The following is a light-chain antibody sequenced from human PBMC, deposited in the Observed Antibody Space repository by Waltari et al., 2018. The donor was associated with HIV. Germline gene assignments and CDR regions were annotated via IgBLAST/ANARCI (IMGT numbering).Light chain of an antibody. Sequence: DIVMTQSPDSLALSLGERATINCKSNQSVLYSSNNKNFLAWHQQKSGQRPKLLVYWASTRESGVPDRFSGSGSGTDFTLTISSLQAEDVAVYFCQQHYTTPYTFGQGTKLEIK. J-gene: IGKJ2*01. CDR2: WAS. V-gene: IGKV4-1*01. CDR1: QSVLYSSNNKNF. CDR3: QQHYTTPYT.